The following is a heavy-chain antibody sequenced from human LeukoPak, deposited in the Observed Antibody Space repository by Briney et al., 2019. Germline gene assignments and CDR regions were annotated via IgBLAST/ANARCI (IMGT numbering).Heavy chain of an antibody. D-gene: IGHD6-13*01. CDR2: IHPNSGGT. CDR1: GYTFTGYY. CDR3: ARSSSSWYNAFDI. J-gene: IGHJ3*02. Sequence: ASVKVSCKASGYTFTGYYIHWVRQAPGQGLEWMGWIHPNSGGTYFAQKFQGRVTMTRDTSINTAYPEMRSDDTALYYCARSSSSWYNAFDIWGQGTMVTVSS. V-gene: IGHV1-2*02.